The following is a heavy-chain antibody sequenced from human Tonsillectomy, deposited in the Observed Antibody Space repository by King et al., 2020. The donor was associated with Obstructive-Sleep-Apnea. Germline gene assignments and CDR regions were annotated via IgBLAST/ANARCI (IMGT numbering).Heavy chain of an antibody. CDR3: ARHKPRNDYYDSSGYYNL. V-gene: IGHV4-59*08. Sequence: VQLQESGPGLVKPSETLSLTCTVSGGSISSYYWSWLRQPPGKGLEWIGYIYYSGSTNYNPSLKSRVTISVDTSKNQFSLKLSSVTAADTAVYYCARHKPRNDYYDSSGYYNLWGQGTLVTVSS. CDR2: IYYSGST. CDR1: GGSISSYY. J-gene: IGHJ4*02. D-gene: IGHD3-22*01.